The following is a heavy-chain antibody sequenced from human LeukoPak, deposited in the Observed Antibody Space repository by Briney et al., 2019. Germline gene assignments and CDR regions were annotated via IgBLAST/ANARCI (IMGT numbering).Heavy chain of an antibody. Sequence: ASVKVSCKASGYTFTSYDINWVRQATGQGLEWMGWMNPNSGNTGYAQKFQGRVTMTRNTSISTAYMELSSLRSEDTAVYYCARVRGKKWELRESRENWFDPWGQGTLVTVSS. J-gene: IGHJ5*02. CDR2: MNPNSGNT. CDR1: GYTFTSYD. CDR3: ARVRGKKWELRESRENWFDP. V-gene: IGHV1-8*01. D-gene: IGHD1-26*01.